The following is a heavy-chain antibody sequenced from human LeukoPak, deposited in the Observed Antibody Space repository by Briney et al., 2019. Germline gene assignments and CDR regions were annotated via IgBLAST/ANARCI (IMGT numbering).Heavy chain of an antibody. J-gene: IGHJ4*02. V-gene: IGHV4-34*01. CDR3: AGSETTVVTPDY. Sequence: SETLSLTCAVYGGSFSGYYWSWIRQPPGKGLAWIGEINHSGSTNYNPSLKSRVTISVDTSKNQFSLKLSSVTAADTAVYYCAGSETTVVTPDYWGQGTLVTVSS. CDR2: INHSGST. D-gene: IGHD4-23*01. CDR1: GGSFSGYY.